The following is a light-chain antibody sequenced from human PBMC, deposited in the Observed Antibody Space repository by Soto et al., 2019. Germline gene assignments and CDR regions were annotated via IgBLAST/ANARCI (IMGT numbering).Light chain of an antibody. CDR2: DVN. J-gene: IGLJ2*01. V-gene: IGLV2-14*03. Sequence: QSALTQPASVSGSPGQSLTISCTGTSSDLGANNYVSWYQQHPGKAPKLMIYDVNIRPSGVANRFSGSKSGNTASLTISGLQAEDVADYYCTSWTTSTTMIFGGGTKVTVL. CDR3: TSWTTSTTMI. CDR1: SSDLGANNY.